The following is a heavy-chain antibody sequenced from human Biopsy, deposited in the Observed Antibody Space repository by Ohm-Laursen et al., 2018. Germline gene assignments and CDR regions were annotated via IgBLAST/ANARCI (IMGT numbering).Heavy chain of an antibody. Sequence: SDTLSLTCNVSGGSISSYYWSWIRQSPGKGLEWIGFIFYSGSTYYNPSLKSRTTIPVDSSKNQFSLRLRSVTAADTAVYYCARGGNGYNYVTPGTWFDPWGRGTPVTVSS. CDR2: IFYSGST. CDR3: ARGGNGYNYVTPGTWFDP. D-gene: IGHD5-24*01. J-gene: IGHJ5*02. V-gene: IGHV4-59*07. CDR1: GGSISSYY.